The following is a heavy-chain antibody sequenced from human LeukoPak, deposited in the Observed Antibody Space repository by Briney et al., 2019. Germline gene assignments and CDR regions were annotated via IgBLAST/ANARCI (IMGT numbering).Heavy chain of an antibody. Sequence: ASVKVSCKASGYTFASYYMHWVRQAPGQGLEWMGIINPSGGSTTYAQKFQGRVTMTREQYKSTVHMEMSSLRSEDTAVYYCARDSTPTYYSGTYYFEYWGQGTLVTVSS. D-gene: IGHD1-26*01. CDR1: GYTFASYY. CDR3: ARDSTPTYYSGTYYFEY. J-gene: IGHJ4*02. V-gene: IGHV1-46*01. CDR2: INPSGGST.